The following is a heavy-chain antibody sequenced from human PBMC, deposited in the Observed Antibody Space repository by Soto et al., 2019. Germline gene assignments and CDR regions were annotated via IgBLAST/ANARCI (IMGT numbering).Heavy chain of an antibody. D-gene: IGHD6-25*01. V-gene: IGHV3-48*03. CDR3: ARDQGMRHYYYYYGMDV. CDR2: ISSSGSTI. CDR1: GFTFSSYE. Sequence: VQLVESGGGLVQPGGSLRLSCAASGFTFSSYEMNWVRQAPGKGLEWVSYISSSGSTIYYADSVKGRFTISRDNAKNSLYLQMNSLRAEDTAVYYCARDQGMRHYYYYYGMDVWGQGTTVTVSS. J-gene: IGHJ6*02.